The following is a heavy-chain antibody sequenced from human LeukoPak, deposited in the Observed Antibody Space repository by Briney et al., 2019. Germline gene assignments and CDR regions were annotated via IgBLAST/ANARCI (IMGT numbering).Heavy chain of an antibody. D-gene: IGHD3-22*01. Sequence: GGSLRLSCAASGFTFSSYGMHWVRQAPGKGLEWVAFIRYDGSNKYYADSVKGRFTISRDNSKNTLYLQMGSLRAEDMAVYYCARILRISGYYFDYWGQGTLVTVSS. CDR1: GFTFSSYG. V-gene: IGHV3-30*02. J-gene: IGHJ4*02. CDR3: ARILRISGYYFDY. CDR2: IRYDGSNK.